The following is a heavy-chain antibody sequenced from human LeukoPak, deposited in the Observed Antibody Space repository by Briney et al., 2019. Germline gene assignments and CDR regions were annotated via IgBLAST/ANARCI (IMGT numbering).Heavy chain of an antibody. Sequence: LSGGSLRLSCAASGFTFSNYALSWVRQAPGKGLEWVSAISGSGGSTYYADSVKGRFTISRDNSKNTLYLQMNSLRAEDTAVYYCAKGSLLGMYSSGWAPLDYWGQGTLVTVSS. V-gene: IGHV3-23*01. J-gene: IGHJ4*02. D-gene: IGHD6-19*01. CDR2: ISGSGGST. CDR3: AKGSLLGMYSSGWAPLDY. CDR1: GFTFSNYA.